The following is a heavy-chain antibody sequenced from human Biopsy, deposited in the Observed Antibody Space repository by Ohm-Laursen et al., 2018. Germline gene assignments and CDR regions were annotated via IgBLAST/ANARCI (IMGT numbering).Heavy chain of an antibody. D-gene: IGHD3-22*01. CDR1: GGSLSSYY. V-gene: IGHV4-4*07. Sequence: SDTLSLTCTVSGGSLSSYYWSWIRQPAGKGLEWIGRIYSSGSTNYNPSLKSRVTLSMDTSKRQFSLKLSFLTHADPAVYYCARWTPEDDSSRYYLDAFDIWGQGTKVTVSS. CDR3: ARWTPEDDSSRYYLDAFDI. J-gene: IGHJ3*02. CDR2: IYSSGST.